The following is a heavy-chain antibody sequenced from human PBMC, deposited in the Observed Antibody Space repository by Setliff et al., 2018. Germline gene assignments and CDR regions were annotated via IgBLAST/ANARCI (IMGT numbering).Heavy chain of an antibody. Sequence: PSETLSLTCTVSGGSSSSHYWSWIRQPPGKGLEWIGYIHYSGTTNYNPSLKSRVTLSLDTAKNQFSLKLTSVTAADTAVYYCVRDAGDGYGVDAYAGGGFDIWGQGTMVTVSS. CDR2: IHYSGTT. CDR3: VRDAGDGYGVDAYAGGGFDI. CDR1: GGSSSSHY. V-gene: IGHV4-59*11. D-gene: IGHD4-17*01. J-gene: IGHJ3*02.